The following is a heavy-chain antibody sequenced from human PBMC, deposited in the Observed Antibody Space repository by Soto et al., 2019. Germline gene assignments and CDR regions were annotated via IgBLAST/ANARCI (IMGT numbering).Heavy chain of an antibody. CDR1: GGTFSSYA. CDR2: IIPIFGTT. Sequence: QMQLVQSGAEVKQPGSSVKVSCKASGGTFSSYAISWVRQAPGQGLEWLVEIIPIFGTTKYAQKLQDRVILTGDNSTNTPYLELSSLGCEDTAVYSCAGEGRVTTSRTFIRSGMDVWGQGTTVTVSS. V-gene: IGHV1-69*06. J-gene: IGHJ6*02. CDR3: AGEGRVTTSRTFIRSGMDV. D-gene: IGHD1-26*01.